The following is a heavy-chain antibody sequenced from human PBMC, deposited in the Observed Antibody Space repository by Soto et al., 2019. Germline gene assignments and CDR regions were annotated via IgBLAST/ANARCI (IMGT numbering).Heavy chain of an antibody. D-gene: IGHD6-19*01. CDR2: ISGSGGST. CDR1: GFTFSSYA. V-gene: IGHV3-23*01. CDR3: AKPQWLEPSLHFDY. J-gene: IGHJ4*02. Sequence: GGSLRLSCAASGFTFSSYAMSWVRQAPGKGLEWVSAISGSGGSTYYADSVKGRFTISRDNSKNTLYLQMKSLRAEDTAVYYCAKPQWLEPSLHFDYWGQGTLVTVSS.